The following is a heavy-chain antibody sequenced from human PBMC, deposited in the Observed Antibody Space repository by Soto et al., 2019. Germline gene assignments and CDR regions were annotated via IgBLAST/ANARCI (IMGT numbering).Heavy chain of an antibody. V-gene: IGHV4-30-2*01. D-gene: IGHD3-22*01. CDR1: GGSISSGGYS. J-gene: IGHJ4*02. Sequence: ASETLSLTCAVSGGSISSGGYSWSWIRQPPGKGLEWIGYIYHSGSTYYNPSLKSRVTISVDRSKNQFSLKLSSVTAADTAVYYCARGTYYYDSSGDPFDYWGQGTLVTVSS. CDR2: IYHSGST. CDR3: ARGTYYYDSSGDPFDY.